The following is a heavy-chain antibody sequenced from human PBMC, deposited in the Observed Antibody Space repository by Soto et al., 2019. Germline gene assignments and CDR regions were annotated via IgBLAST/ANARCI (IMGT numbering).Heavy chain of an antibody. J-gene: IGHJ4*02. CDR1: GYTFTNYA. CDR3: ARVSGYYLPDY. CDR2: INAGNGNT. D-gene: IGHD5-12*01. V-gene: IGHV1-3*01. Sequence: ASVKVSCKASGYTFTNYAMHWVRQAPGQRLEWMGWINAGNGNTKYSQKFQGRVTVTRDTSASTAYMELSSLRSEDTAVYYCARVSGYYLPDYWGQGTLVTVSS.